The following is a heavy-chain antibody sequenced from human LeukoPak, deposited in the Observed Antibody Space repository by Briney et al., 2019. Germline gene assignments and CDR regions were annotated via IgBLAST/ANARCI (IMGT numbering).Heavy chain of an antibody. CDR2: ISYSVST. V-gene: IGHV4-59*01. CDR1: GGSINTSY. CDR3: ASTARWLFFDS. J-gene: IGHJ4*02. D-gene: IGHD3-22*01. Sequence: SETLSLTCTVSGGSINTSYWSWFRQSPGKGLEWIGFISYSVSTNYDPSLKSRVTILLDTPKNQVSLKLSSVTAADTAVYYCASTARWLFFDSWGPGILVTVSS.